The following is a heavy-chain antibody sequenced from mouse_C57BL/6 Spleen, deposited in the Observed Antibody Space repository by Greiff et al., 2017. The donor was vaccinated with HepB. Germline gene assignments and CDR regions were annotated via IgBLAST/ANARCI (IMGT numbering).Heavy chain of an antibody. CDR2: ISDGGSYT. J-gene: IGHJ2*01. V-gene: IGHV5-4*01. D-gene: IGHD2-5*01. Sequence: EVQRVESGGGLVKPGGSLKLSCAASGFTFSSYAMSWVRQTPEKRLEWVATISDGGSYTYYPDNVKGRFTISRDNAKNNLYLQMSHLKSEDTAMYYCARDLAYYSNSYFDYWGQGTTLTVSS. CDR3: ARDLAYYSNSYFDY. CDR1: GFTFSSYA.